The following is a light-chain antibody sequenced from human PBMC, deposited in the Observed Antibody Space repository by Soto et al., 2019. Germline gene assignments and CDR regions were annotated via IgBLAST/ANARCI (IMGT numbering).Light chain of an antibody. J-gene: IGKJ1*01. CDR1: ESLVSSDGNTY. CDR2: KVS. CDR3: MQGTHWPWT. V-gene: IGKV2-30*01. Sequence: DVVMTQSPLSLPVTLGQPASISCRSSESLVSSDGNTYLNWVQQRPGQSPSRLIYKVSNRDSGVPDRFSGSGSGTDFTLKISRVEAEDVGLYYCMQGTHWPWTFGQGTKVEIK.